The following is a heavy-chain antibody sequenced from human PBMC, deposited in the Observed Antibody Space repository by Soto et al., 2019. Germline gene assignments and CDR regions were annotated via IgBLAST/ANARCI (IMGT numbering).Heavy chain of an antibody. CDR3: ARDGGGLEYCSGGNCYWDFDI. Sequence: QVQLVQSGAEVKKPGSSVKVSCKASGGTVRSYAISWVRQAPGQGLEWMGGIIPIFGTTNYARKFQGRVTITADESTSTVYMELSSLRSEDTAVYYCARDGGGLEYCSGGNCYWDFDIWGRGTLLTVSS. J-gene: IGHJ2*01. CDR1: GGTVRSYA. V-gene: IGHV1-69*01. D-gene: IGHD2-15*01. CDR2: IIPIFGTT.